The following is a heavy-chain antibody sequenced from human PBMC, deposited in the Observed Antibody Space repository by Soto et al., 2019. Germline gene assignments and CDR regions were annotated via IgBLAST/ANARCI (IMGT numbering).Heavy chain of an antibody. V-gene: IGHV1-18*01. CDR3: ARDRSYDFWSGGMVRFDP. CDR1: GYTFTSYG. CDR2: ISAYNGNT. Sequence: ASVKVSCKASGYTFTSYGISWVRQAPGQGLEWMGWISAYNGNTNYAQKLQGRVTMTTDTSTSTAYMELRSLRSDDTAVYYCARDRSYDFWSGGMVRFDPWGQGNLVTVSS. D-gene: IGHD3-3*01. J-gene: IGHJ5*02.